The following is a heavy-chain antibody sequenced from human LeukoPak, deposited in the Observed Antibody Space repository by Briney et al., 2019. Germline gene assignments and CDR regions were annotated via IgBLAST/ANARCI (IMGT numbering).Heavy chain of an antibody. CDR1: GFTFSSSA. Sequence: QPGGSLRLSCAASGFTFSSSAMSWVRQAPGKGLEWVSAISNNGGYTYYADSMQGRFTISRDNSKSTLCLQMNSLRAEDTAVYYCAKVEGVAGPGDYWGQGTLVTVSS. D-gene: IGHD6-19*01. CDR2: ISNNGGYT. CDR3: AKVEGVAGPGDY. J-gene: IGHJ4*02. V-gene: IGHV3-23*01.